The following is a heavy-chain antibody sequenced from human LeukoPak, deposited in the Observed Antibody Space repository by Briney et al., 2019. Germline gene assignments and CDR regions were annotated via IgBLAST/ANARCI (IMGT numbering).Heavy chain of an antibody. CDR2: IYTSGST. Sequence: SETLSLTCTVSGYSISSGYYWSWIRQPAGKGLEWIGRIYTSGSTNYNPSLKSRVTMSVDTSKNQFSLKLSSVTAADTAVYYCARDLGYDFWSGYSAFDIWGQGTMVTVSS. CDR1: GYSISSGYY. V-gene: IGHV4-4*07. D-gene: IGHD3-3*01. J-gene: IGHJ3*02. CDR3: ARDLGYDFWSGYSAFDI.